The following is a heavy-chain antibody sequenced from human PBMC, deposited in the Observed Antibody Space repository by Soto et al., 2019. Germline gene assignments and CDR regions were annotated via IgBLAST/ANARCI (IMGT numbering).Heavy chain of an antibody. V-gene: IGHV4-31*01. CDR1: GGSISSGGYY. J-gene: IGHJ5*02. D-gene: IGHD6-13*01. CDR2: IYYSGST. CDR3: ARGGSSWYWFDP. Sequence: QVQLQESGPGLVKPSQTLSLTCTVSGGSISSGGYYWSWIRQHPGKGLEWIGYIYYSGSTYYNPSLQSQVTISVDTSTNQFALKLSSVTAADTAVYYRARGGSSWYWFDPWGQGTLVTVSS.